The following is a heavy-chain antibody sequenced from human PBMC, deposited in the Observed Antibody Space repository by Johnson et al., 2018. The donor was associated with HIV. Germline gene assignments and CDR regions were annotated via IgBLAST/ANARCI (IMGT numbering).Heavy chain of an antibody. CDR3: ARADSSSSPWMGLDI. CDR1: GFTVSSNY. J-gene: IGHJ3*02. D-gene: IGHD6-13*01. Sequence: VQLVESGGGLIQPGGSLRLSCAAYGFTVSSNYMSWVRQAPGKGLEWVSVIYSGGSTYYADSVKGRFPISRDNSKNTLYLQMNSLRAEDTAVYYCARADSSSSPWMGLDIWGQGTMVTVSS. CDR2: IYSGGST. V-gene: IGHV3-53*01.